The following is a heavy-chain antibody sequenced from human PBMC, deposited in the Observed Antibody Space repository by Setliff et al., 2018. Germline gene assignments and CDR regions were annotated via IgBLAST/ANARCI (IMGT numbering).Heavy chain of an antibody. D-gene: IGHD6-13*01. CDR3: ARISRLYTSSWDDY. J-gene: IGHJ4*02. Sequence: PGESLKISCKGSGYNFNNYWIGWVRQMPGKGLGWMGIIYLGDSDTRYSPSFQGRFTIFRDNAKNSVYLQMNRLRAEDTAVYYCARISRLYTSSWDDYWGRGTLVTVSS. CDR1: GYNFNNYW. CDR2: IYLGDSDT. V-gene: IGHV5-51*01.